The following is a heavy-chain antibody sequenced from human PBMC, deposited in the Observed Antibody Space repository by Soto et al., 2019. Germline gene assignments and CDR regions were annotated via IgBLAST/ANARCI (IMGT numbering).Heavy chain of an antibody. Sequence: QVQLVQSGAEVKKPGSSVKVSCKASGGPFSSYAISWVRQAPGQGLEWMGGIIPIFSTADYAQKFQGRVTITADESTSTAYMELINLRSEDTAVYYCATGYDTSGYYGAGLDYWGQGTLVTVSS. CDR3: ATGYDTSGYYGAGLDY. J-gene: IGHJ4*02. CDR2: IIPIFSTA. V-gene: IGHV1-69*01. D-gene: IGHD3-22*01. CDR1: GGPFSSYA.